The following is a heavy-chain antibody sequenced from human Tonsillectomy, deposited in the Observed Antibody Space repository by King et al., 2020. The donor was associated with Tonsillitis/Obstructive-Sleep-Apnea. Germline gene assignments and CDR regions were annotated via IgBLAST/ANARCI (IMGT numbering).Heavy chain of an antibody. CDR1: GFTVSSNY. D-gene: IGHD3-10*01. Sequence: EVQLVESGGGLIQPGGSLRLSCAASGFTVSSNYMSWVRQAPGKGLEWVSVIYSGGSTYYADSVKGRFTISRDNSKNTLYLQMNSLRAEDTAVNYCARDQDYGSGSYFHYYYYMDVWGKGTTVTVSS. J-gene: IGHJ6*03. V-gene: IGHV3-53*01. CDR2: IYSGGST. CDR3: ARDQDYGSGSYFHYYYYMDV.